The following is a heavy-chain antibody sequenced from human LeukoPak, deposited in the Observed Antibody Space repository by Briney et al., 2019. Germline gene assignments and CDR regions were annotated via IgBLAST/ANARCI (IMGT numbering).Heavy chain of an antibody. CDR2: IYYSGTT. Sequence: SETLSLTCTGSGGSISSYYWIWIRQPPGKGLEWIGYIYYSGTTNYNPSLKSGVTISVDTSKNQFSLKLSSVTAADTAVYYCARGVYIAAAQYGYWGQGTLVTVSS. J-gene: IGHJ4*02. D-gene: IGHD6-13*01. CDR3: ARGVYIAAAQYGY. CDR1: GGSISSYY. V-gene: IGHV4-59*01.